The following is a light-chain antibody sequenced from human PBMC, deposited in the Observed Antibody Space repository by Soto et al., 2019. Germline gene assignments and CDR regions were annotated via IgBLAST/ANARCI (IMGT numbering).Light chain of an antibody. Sequence: EIMLTQSPGTLSLSPGERATLSCRASQSVSSSYLAWYQQKPGQAPRLLIYGASSRATGIPDRFSGSGSGTDFTLTISSLEPEDFAVYYCQQRSNWPLTFGGGTKVDIK. V-gene: IGKV3D-20*02. J-gene: IGKJ4*01. CDR3: QQRSNWPLT. CDR1: QSVSSSY. CDR2: GAS.